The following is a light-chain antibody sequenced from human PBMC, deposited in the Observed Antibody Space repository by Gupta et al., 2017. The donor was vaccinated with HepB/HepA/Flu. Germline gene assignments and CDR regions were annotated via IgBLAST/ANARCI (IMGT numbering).Light chain of an antibody. J-gene: IGLJ2*01. CDR3: NSRDSSGNLLV. V-gene: IGLV3-19*01. CDR2: GKN. CDR1: SLRSYY. Sequence: SSELTQDPAVSVALGQTVRITCQGDSLRSYYASWYQQKPGQAPVLVIYGKNNRPSGIPDRFSGSSSGNTASLTITGAQAEDEADDYCNSRDSSGNLLVFGGGTKLTVL.